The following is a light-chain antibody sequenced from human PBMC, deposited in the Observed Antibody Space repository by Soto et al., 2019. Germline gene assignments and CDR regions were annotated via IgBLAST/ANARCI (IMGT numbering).Light chain of an antibody. J-gene: IGKJ2*01. Sequence: EIVMTQSPATLSVSPGERATLSCRASQSVSSNLAWYQQKPGQAPRLLIYGASTRATGIPARFSGSGSGTEFTLTISSLQSEDVAVYYGQQYNNWPPRTVGQGTKLEIK. CDR2: GAS. V-gene: IGKV3-15*01. CDR1: QSVSSN. CDR3: QQYNNWPPRT.